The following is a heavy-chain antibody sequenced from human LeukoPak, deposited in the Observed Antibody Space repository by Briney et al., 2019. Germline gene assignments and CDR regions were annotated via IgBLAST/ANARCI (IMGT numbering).Heavy chain of an antibody. J-gene: IGHJ3*02. CDR2: VYSGGST. Sequence: GGSLRLSCAASGFNVSSNQVNWVRQAPGKGLEWVSVVYSGGSTDYADSVKGRFTISRDNSKNTLYLQMNSLRAEDTAVYYCARGGYYGSGSEGAAFDIWGQGTMVTVSS. CDR1: GFNVSSNQ. V-gene: IGHV3-53*05. CDR3: ARGGYYGSGSEGAAFDI. D-gene: IGHD3-10*01.